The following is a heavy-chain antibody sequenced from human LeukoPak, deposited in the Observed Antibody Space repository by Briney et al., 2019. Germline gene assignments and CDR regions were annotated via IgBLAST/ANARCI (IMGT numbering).Heavy chain of an antibody. CDR2: VIPSSGGT. V-gene: IGHV1-2*02. D-gene: IGHD2-15*01. J-gene: IGHJ3*02. CDR1: GYTVNVYY. Sequence: ASVKVSCKASGYTVNVYYIHWLRQAPGQGLEWMGRVIPSSGGTNYAQNFQDRVTMTRDTSISTAYMELSSLTYDDTAVYYCARGVLLQGRGAFDIWGQGAMVTVSS. CDR3: ARGVLLQGRGAFDI.